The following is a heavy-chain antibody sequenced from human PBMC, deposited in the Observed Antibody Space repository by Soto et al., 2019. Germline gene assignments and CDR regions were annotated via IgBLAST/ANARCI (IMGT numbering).Heavy chain of an antibody. Sequence: GGSLRLSCAASGFIFSAYAMSWVRQAPGKGPEWVSTISDTIGATDYADSVKGRFTISRDISRNTLYLEMNNLRAEDTAMYYCAKAQWLLGGDYFDSWGQGALVTVSS. V-gene: IGHV3-23*01. CDR3: AKAQWLLGGDYFDS. J-gene: IGHJ4*02. CDR2: ISDTIGAT. CDR1: GFIFSAYA. D-gene: IGHD6-19*01.